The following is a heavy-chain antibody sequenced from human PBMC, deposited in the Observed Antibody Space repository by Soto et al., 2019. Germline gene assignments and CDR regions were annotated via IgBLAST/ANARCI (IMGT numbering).Heavy chain of an antibody. D-gene: IGHD3-10*01. V-gene: IGHV6-1*01. CDR3: AMGRLHYYGMDV. J-gene: IGHJ6*02. CDR2: TFYTSKWQN. Sequence: SQTISLTCTIYWQKLPTQADTSNSFCASPSRGLEWLGRTFYTSKWQNEYAESVKSRITINADTSKNQFSLQVNSVTPEDTAVYYCAMGRLHYYGMDVWGQGTTVTVSS. CDR1: WQKLPTQADT.